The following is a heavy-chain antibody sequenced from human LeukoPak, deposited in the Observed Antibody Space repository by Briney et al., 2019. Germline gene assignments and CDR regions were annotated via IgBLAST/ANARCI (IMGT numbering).Heavy chain of an antibody. CDR1: GYTFTSYD. CDR2: MNPNSGNT. D-gene: IGHD6-19*01. Sequence: GASVKVSCKASGYTFTSYDINWVRQAIGQGLEWMGWMNPNSGNTGYAQKFQGRVTMTRNTSISTAYMELSSLRSEDTAVYYCARGVGYSSGWKEYYFDYWGQGTLVTVSS. V-gene: IGHV1-8*01. J-gene: IGHJ4*02. CDR3: ARGVGYSSGWKEYYFDY.